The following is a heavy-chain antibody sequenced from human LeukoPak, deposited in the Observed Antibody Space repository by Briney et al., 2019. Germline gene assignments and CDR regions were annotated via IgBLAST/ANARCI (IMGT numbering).Heavy chain of an antibody. CDR1: GFTFSSYA. Sequence: GGSLRLSCAASGFTFSSYAMSWVRQAPGKGLEWVSAISGSGGSTYYADSVKGRFTISRDNSKITLYLQMNSLRAEDTAVYYCAKKGIYSGSGAYYFDYWGQGTLVTVSS. CDR3: AKKGIYSGSGAYYFDY. CDR2: ISGSGGST. J-gene: IGHJ4*02. D-gene: IGHD3-10*01. V-gene: IGHV3-23*01.